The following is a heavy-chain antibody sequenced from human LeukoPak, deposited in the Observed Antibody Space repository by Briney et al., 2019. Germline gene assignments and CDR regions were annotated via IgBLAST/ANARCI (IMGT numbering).Heavy chain of an antibody. Sequence: PGGSLRLSCAASGFTFSNYAMSWVRQAPGKGLEWVSAISGSGGNTYYADSVKGRSTISRDNSKNTLFLLLNSLRVEDTAVYYCAKTVSGSYSYQGGDYWGQGTLVTVSS. CDR1: GFTFSNYA. J-gene: IGHJ4*02. D-gene: IGHD3-16*02. CDR3: AKTVSGSYSYQGGDY. CDR2: ISGSGGNT. V-gene: IGHV3-23*01.